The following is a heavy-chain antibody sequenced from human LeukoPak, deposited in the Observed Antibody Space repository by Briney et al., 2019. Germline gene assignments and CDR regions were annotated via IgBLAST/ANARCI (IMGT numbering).Heavy chain of an antibody. J-gene: IGHJ3*02. CDR1: GFTFSSYW. CDR3: ARLVKGSDSSGYRTYDAFDI. D-gene: IGHD3-22*01. V-gene: IGHV3-7*01. CDR2: IKQDGSEK. Sequence: GGSLRLSCAASGFTFSSYWMSWVRQAPGKGLEWVANIKQDGSEKYYVDSVKGRFTISRDNAKNSLYLQMNSLRAEDTAVYYCARLVKGSDSSGYRTYDAFDIWGQGTMVTVSS.